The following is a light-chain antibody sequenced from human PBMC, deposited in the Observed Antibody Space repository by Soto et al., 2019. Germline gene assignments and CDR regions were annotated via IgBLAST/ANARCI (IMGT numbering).Light chain of an antibody. CDR3: QHYGSSPS. J-gene: IGKJ1*01. V-gene: IGKV3D-20*01. Sequence: DIVLTQSPATLSLSPGERATLYCGASQRVSGAVLASYHQKPGLAPRLILYDTSFRAAGIPDRFSGSGSGTDVTLTISCLAPEDFAVYSCQHYGSSPSFGQGPKVDIK. CDR2: DTS. CDR1: QRVSGAV.